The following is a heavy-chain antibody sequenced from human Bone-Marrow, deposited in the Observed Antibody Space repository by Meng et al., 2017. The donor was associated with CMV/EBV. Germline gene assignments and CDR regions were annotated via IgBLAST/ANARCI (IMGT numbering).Heavy chain of an antibody. CDR3: AKEAATASAEYFQH. CDR2: ISGSGGGR. V-gene: IGHV3-23*01. J-gene: IGHJ1*01. Sequence: ASGFTFSTYAMSWVRLAPGKGLEWVSSISGSGGGRYYTDTVKGRFTISRDNSRNTLYLQMNSLRAEDTALYYCAKEAATASAEYFQHWGQGTLVTVSS. CDR1: GFTFSTYA. D-gene: IGHD6-13*01.